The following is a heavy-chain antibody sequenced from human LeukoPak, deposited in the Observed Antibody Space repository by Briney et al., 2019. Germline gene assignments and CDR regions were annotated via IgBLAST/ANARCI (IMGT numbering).Heavy chain of an antibody. D-gene: IGHD4-11*01. J-gene: IGHJ4*02. CDR1: GGSFSGYY. V-gene: IGHV4-34*01. CDR2: INHSGST. CDR3: ARGRYSNYANDY. Sequence: SETLSLTCAVYGGSFSGYYWSWIRQPPGKGLEWIGEINHSGSTNYNPSLKSRVTISVDTSKNQFSLKLSSVTAADTAVYHCARGRYSNYANDYWGQGTLVTVSS.